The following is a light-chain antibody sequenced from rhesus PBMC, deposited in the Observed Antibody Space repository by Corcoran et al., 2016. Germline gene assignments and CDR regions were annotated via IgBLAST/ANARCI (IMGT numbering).Light chain of an antibody. CDR1: QGINKE. CDR3: LQDYTIPYS. CDR2: PAS. V-gene: IGKV1-94*01. Sequence: DIQMTQSPSSLSASVGDRVTVTCRASQGINKELSWYQQKPGKAPTLLIYPASTLHTGVSSRVSGSGSGTDYTLAISSLQPEDVGSYYCLQDYTIPYSFGQGTKVEIK. J-gene: IGKJ2*01.